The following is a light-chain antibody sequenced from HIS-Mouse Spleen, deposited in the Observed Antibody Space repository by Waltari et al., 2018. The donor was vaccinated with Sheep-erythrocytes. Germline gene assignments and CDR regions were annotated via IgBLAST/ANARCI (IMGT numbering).Light chain of an antibody. CDR2: WAS. CDR1: QSVLYSSNNKNY. CDR3: QQYYSTLT. J-gene: IGKJ4*01. V-gene: IGKV4-1*01. Sequence: EIMMTQPPDSLAVSLGDTATVTCRSGQSVLYSSNNKNYLAWYQQKPGQPPKLLIYWASTRESGVPDRFSGSGSGTDFTLTISSLQAEDVAVYYCQQYYSTLTFGGGTKVEIK.